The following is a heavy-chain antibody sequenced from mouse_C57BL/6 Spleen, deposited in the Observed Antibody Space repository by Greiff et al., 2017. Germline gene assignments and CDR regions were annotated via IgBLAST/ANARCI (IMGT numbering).Heavy chain of an antibody. CDR2: ISSGGSYT. J-gene: IGHJ1*03. CDR3: ARQGLLGWYFDV. CDR1: GFTFSSYG. D-gene: IGHD2-13*01. Sequence: EVKLMESGGDLVKPGGSLKLSCAASGFTFSSYGMSWVRQTPDKRLEWVATISSGGSYTYYPDSVKGRFTISRDNAKNTLYLQMSSLKSEDTAMYYCARQGLLGWYFDVWGTGTTVTVSS. V-gene: IGHV5-6*01.